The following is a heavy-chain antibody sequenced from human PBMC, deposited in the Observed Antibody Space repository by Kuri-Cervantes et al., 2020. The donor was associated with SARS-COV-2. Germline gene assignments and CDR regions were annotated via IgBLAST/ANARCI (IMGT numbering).Heavy chain of an antibody. D-gene: IGHD2/OR15-2a*01. CDR3: ARFPPHSTDDP. V-gene: IGHV1-2*02. J-gene: IGHJ5*02. CDR1: GYTFTGWY. CDR2: INPNSGGT. Sequence: ASVKVSCKASGYTFTGWYMYWVRQAPGQGLEWMGGINPNSGGTNYAQKFQGRVTMTRDTSISTAYMELNRLRSDDTAVYYCARFPPHSTDDPWGQGTLVTVSS.